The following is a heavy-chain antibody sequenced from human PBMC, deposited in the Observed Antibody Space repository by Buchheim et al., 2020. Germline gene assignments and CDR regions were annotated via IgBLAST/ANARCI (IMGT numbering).Heavy chain of an antibody. Sequence: QVQLVESGGGVVQPGRSLRLSCAASGFTFSSYGMHWVRQAPGKGLEWVAVISYDGSNKYYADSVKGRFTISRDNSKHTLYLQMNSLRAEDTAVYYCAKDWGGYCSGGSCYGYGMDVWGQGTT. CDR2: ISYDGSNK. CDR3: AKDWGGYCSGGSCYGYGMDV. V-gene: IGHV3-30*18. D-gene: IGHD2-15*01. CDR1: GFTFSSYG. J-gene: IGHJ6*02.